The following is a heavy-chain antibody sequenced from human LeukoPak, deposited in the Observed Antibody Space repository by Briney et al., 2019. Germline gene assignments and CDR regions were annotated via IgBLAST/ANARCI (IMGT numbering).Heavy chain of an antibody. CDR3: ARSNGFEWSQYYFDY. Sequence: GGSLRLSCAASGFTVSSNYMSWVRQAPVKGLEWVSVIYSGGSTYYADSVKGRFTISRDNSKNTLYLRMNSLRAEDTAVYYCARSNGFEWSQYYFDYWGQGTLVTVSS. CDR1: GFTVSSNY. J-gene: IGHJ4*02. D-gene: IGHD3-9*01. CDR2: IYSGGST. V-gene: IGHV3-66*01.